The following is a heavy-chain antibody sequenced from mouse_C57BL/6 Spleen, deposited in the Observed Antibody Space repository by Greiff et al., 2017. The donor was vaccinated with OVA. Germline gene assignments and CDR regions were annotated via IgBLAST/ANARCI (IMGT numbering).Heavy chain of an antibody. CDR2: IDPETGGT. D-gene: IGHD1-1*01. J-gene: IGHJ3*01. CDR1: GYTFTDYE. CDR3: TRCYYGRSLFAY. Sequence: QVQLKESGAELVRPGASVTLSCKASGYTFTDYEMHWVKQTPVHGLEWIGAIDPETGGTAYNQKFKGKAILTADKSSSTAYMELRSLTSEDSAVYYCTRCYYGRSLFAYWGQGTLVTVSA. V-gene: IGHV1-15*01.